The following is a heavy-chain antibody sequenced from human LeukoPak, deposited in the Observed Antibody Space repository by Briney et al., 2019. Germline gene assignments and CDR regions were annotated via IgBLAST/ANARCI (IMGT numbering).Heavy chain of an antibody. CDR3: ARDPQGGSAFDY. V-gene: IGHV1-2*02. Sequence: ASVKVSCKASGYTFTGYYMHWVRQAPGQWLEWMGWINPNSGGTNYAQKFQGRVTMTRDTSISTAYMELSRLRSDDTAVYYCARDPQGGSAFDYWGQGTLVTVSS. J-gene: IGHJ4*02. CDR2: INPNSGGT. D-gene: IGHD2-15*01. CDR1: GYTFTGYY.